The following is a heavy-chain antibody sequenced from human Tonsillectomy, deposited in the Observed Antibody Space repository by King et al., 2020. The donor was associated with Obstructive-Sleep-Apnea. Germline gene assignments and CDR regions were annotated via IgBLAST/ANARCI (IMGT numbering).Heavy chain of an antibody. CDR3: TTGVELLTNDYGDYELAALFDY. Sequence: VQLVESGGGLVKPGGSLRLSCAASGFTFSSAWMSWVRQAPGKGLEWVGRIKTKADGGTTDCAAPVKGRFTISRDDSKNTLYLQMNSLNTEDTAVYYCTTGVELLTNDYGDYELAALFDYWGQGTLVTVSS. CDR2: IKTKADGGTT. D-gene: IGHD4-17*01. CDR1: GFTFSSAW. J-gene: IGHJ4*02. V-gene: IGHV3-15*01.